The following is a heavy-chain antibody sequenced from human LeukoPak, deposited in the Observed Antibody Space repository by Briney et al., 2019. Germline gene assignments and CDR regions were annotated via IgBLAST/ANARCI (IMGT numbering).Heavy chain of an antibody. CDR1: GFTFSSYS. J-gene: IGHJ6*02. CDR2: ISSTSSYI. D-gene: IGHD3-3*01. CDR3: ASSETDDLWSGYRMNYYYGMDV. Sequence: GSLRLSCAASGFTFSSYSMNWVRQAPGKGLEWVSSISSTSSYIYYADSVKGRFTISRDNAKNSLYLQMNSLRAEDTAVYYCASSETDDLWSGYRMNYYYGMDVWGQGTTVTVSS. V-gene: IGHV3-21*01.